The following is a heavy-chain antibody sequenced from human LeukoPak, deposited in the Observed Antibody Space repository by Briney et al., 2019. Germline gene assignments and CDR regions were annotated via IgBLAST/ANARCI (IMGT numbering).Heavy chain of an antibody. J-gene: IGHJ6*03. Sequence: SETLSLTCAVYGGSFSGYYWTWIRQTPEKGLEWIGEMNPSGSTSYNPSLKSRVTISVDTSKNQFSLKLSSVTAADTAVYYCARGRQDVTMIVVVTTAVSYYLDVWGKGTTVTVSS. CDR2: MNPSGST. V-gene: IGHV4-34*01. CDR1: GGSFSGYY. CDR3: ARGRQDVTMIVVVTTAVSYYLDV. D-gene: IGHD3-22*01.